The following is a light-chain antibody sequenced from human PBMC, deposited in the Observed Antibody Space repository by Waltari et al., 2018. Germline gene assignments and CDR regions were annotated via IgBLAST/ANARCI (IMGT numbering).Light chain of an antibody. CDR3: QQYNNWPQT. CDR1: QSISSN. Sequence: EIVMTQSPATMSVSPGDRATLSCRASQSISSNLAWYQQKPGQAPRLLIYGASTRATGIPARFSCSGSGTEFTLTLSSLQSEDFAVYYCQQYNNWPQTFGQGTKLEI. V-gene: IGKV3-15*01. CDR2: GAS. J-gene: IGKJ2*01.